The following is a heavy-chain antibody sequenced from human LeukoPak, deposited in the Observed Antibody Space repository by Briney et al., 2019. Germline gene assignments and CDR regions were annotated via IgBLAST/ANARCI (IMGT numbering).Heavy chain of an antibody. CDR2: IYYSGST. Sequence: SETLSLTCTVSGGSIRGYFWTWIRQPPGKGLKWIGYIYYSGSTNYSPSLKSRVTIAVDTSKNQFSLRLSSVTAADTAVYYCAMAYSISWYYFDYWGQGTLVTVSS. J-gene: IGHJ4*02. CDR3: AMAYSISWYYFDY. V-gene: IGHV4-59*01. D-gene: IGHD6-13*01. CDR1: GGSIRGYF.